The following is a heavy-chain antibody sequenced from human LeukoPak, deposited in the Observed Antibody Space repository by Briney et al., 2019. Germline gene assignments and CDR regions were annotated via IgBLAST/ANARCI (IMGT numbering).Heavy chain of an antibody. Sequence: PSETLSLTCTVSGGSISSSSYYWGWIRQPPGKGLEWIGSIYYSGSTYYNPSLKSRVTISVDTSKNQFSLKLSSVTAADTAVYYCARVDRSLGYCTNGVCYTQGAFDIWGQGTMATVSS. D-gene: IGHD2-8*01. CDR1: GGSISSSSYY. J-gene: IGHJ3*02. CDR2: IYYSGST. CDR3: ARVDRSLGYCTNGVCYTQGAFDI. V-gene: IGHV4-39*07.